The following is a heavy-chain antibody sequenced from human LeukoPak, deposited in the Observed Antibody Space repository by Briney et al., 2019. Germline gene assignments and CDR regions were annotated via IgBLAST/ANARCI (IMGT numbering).Heavy chain of an antibody. V-gene: IGHV4-34*01. CDR3: ARGHPITVTTDDAFDI. D-gene: IGHD4-17*01. Sequence: SETLSLTCAVYGGSFSGYYWSWIRQPPGKGLEWIGEINHSGSTNYNPSLKSRVTISVDTSKNQFSLKLSSVTAADTAAYYCARGHPITVTTDDAFDIWGQGTVVTVSS. CDR1: GGSFSGYY. CDR2: INHSGST. J-gene: IGHJ3*02.